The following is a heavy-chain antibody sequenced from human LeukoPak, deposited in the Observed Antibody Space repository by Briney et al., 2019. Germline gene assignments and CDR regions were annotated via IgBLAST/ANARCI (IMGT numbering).Heavy chain of an antibody. J-gene: IGHJ5*02. V-gene: IGHV1-46*01. D-gene: IGHD6-13*01. CDR2: INPSGGST. CDR3: ARALSAAINLMLAQFDP. CDR1: GYTFTSNY. Sequence: GASVKVSCKASGYTFTSNYIHWVRQAPGQGLEWMGIINPSGGSTSYAQKFQGRVTMTRDTSTSTVYMELSSLRSGDTAVYYCARALSAAINLMLAQFDPWGQGTLVTVSS.